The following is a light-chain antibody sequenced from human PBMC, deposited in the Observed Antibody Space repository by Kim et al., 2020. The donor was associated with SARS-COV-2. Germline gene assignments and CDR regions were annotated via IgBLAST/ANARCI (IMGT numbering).Light chain of an antibody. V-gene: IGLV1-44*01. CDR1: SSNIGSNP. Sequence: ELTQPPSASGTPVQRVTISCSGSSSNIGSNPVNWYQQFPGTAPKLLIYTNNQWPSGVPDRFSGSKSGTSASLAISGLQSEDEADYYCAAWDDSLNGVVFGGGTQLTVL. CDR2: TNN. CDR3: AAWDDSLNGVV. J-gene: IGLJ2*01.